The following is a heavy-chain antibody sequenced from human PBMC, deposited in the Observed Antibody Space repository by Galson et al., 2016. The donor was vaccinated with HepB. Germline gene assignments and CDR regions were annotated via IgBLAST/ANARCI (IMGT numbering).Heavy chain of an antibody. Sequence: SLRLSCAASGFTFSRYGMHWVRQAPGKGLEWVAVISYDGGDKQYADSVKGRFTVSRDNPKNTLFLQMNSLRVEDTAVYYCAKLDCGRDCPRDDWGQGTLVTVSS. V-gene: IGHV3-30*19. CDR2: ISYDGGDK. J-gene: IGHJ4*02. CDR1: GFTFSRYG. CDR3: AKLDCGRDCPRDD. D-gene: IGHD2-21*02.